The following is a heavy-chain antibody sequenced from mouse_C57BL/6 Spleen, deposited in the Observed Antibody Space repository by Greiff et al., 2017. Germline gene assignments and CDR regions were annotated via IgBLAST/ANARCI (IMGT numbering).Heavy chain of an antibody. J-gene: IGHJ2*01. CDR1: GFTFSDAW. D-gene: IGHD2-2*01. Sequence: EVQLQQSGGGLVQPGGSMKLSCAASGFTFSDAWMDWVRQSPEKGLEWVAEIRNKANNHATYYAESVKGRFTISRDDSKSSVYLQMNSLRAEDTGIYYCTRRIYYGYDEREFDYWGQGTTLTVSS. CDR3: TRRIYYGYDEREFDY. CDR2: IRNKANNHAT. V-gene: IGHV6-6*01.